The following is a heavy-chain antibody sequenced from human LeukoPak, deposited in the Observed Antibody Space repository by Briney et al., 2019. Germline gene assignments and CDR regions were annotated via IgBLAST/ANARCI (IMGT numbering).Heavy chain of an antibody. CDR2: IYTSGSA. CDR1: GGSFSDYY. CDR3: ARESGSYWGHYYYYGMDV. J-gene: IGHJ6*02. V-gene: IGHV4-4*07. D-gene: IGHD1-26*01. Sequence: SETLSLTCTVSGGSFSDYYWSWIRQPAGEGLEWIGRIYTSGSANYNPSLKSRVTMSVDTSKNQFSLNLSSVTAADTAVYYCARESGSYWGHYYYYGMDVWGQGTTVTVSS.